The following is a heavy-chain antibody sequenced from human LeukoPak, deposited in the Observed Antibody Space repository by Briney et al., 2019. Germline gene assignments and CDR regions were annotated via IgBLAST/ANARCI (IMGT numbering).Heavy chain of an antibody. J-gene: IGHJ5*02. V-gene: IGHV3-30*02. Sequence: GGSLRLSCAASGFTFSSYGMHWVRQAPGKGLEWVAFIRYDGGNKYYADSVKGRFTISRDNSKNTLYLQMNSLRAEDTAVYYCARPSRGLVVPVLDPWGQGTLVTVSS. D-gene: IGHD2-2*01. CDR2: IRYDGGNK. CDR3: ARPSRGLVVPVLDP. CDR1: GFTFSSYG.